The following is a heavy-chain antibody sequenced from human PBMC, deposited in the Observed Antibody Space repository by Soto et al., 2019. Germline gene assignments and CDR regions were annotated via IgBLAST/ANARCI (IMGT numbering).Heavy chain of an antibody. D-gene: IGHD4-17*01. CDR2: ISGGEKRT. J-gene: IGHJ3*02. CDR3: AKDDGDFPPRGSVDI. V-gene: IGHV3-23*01. Sequence: EVQLLESGGGLVQPRGSLRLSCAASGFSVKNYAMSWVRQAPGKGLEWVSSISGGEKRTFYADSVRGRFTIARDTSKNSVYLQMNSLRADDTAVYYCAKDDGDFPPRGSVDIWGQGTMVTVSS. CDR1: GFSVKNYA.